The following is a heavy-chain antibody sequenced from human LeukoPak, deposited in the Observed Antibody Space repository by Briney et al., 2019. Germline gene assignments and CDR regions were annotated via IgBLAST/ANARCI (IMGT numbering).Heavy chain of an antibody. J-gene: IGHJ5*02. V-gene: IGHV4-39*07. CDR1: GGSISSSSYY. CDR3: VRDVGRSRGPFDP. CDR2: IYHKGST. Sequence: SETLSLTCTVSGGSISSSSYYWGWIRQSPGKGLGWIGSIYHKGSTYYNPSLKSRLTVSLDTSKNQFSLKMTSVSAADTAVYYCVRDVGRSRGPFDPWGQGTLVTVSS. D-gene: IGHD2-15*01.